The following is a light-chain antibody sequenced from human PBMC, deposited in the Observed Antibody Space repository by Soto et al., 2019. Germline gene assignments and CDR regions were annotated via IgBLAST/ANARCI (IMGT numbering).Light chain of an antibody. CDR2: GVK. J-gene: IGLJ1*01. CDR1: GRDIGAYDY. CDR3: SSYTTSYFYV. V-gene: IGLV2-14*01. Sequence: QSALDPTASLSGSPEQSKHISCTVRGRDIGAYDYVSWYQQHPGKAPKLLIYGVKNRPSGVSYRFSASKSAFTAFLTISGLQAEDEAHYYCSSYTTSYFYVFGPGTKVTVL.